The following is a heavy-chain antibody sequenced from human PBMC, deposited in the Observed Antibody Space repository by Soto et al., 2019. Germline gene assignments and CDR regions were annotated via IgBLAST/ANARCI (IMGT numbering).Heavy chain of an antibody. D-gene: IGHD4-4*01. V-gene: IGHV1-8*01. CDR2: MNPNSGNA. CDR3: ARGAYNDYSHWFDP. CDR1: GYSFTRHD. J-gene: IGHJ5*02. Sequence: QVQLVQSGAEVRKPGASVRVSCKATGYSFTRHDINWLRQAAGQGLDWMGLMNPNSGNAVYAQQFQGRVTMTRNTSITTAYIEVTSLKSEDTAVYFCARGAYNDYSHWFDPWGQGTLVTVSS.